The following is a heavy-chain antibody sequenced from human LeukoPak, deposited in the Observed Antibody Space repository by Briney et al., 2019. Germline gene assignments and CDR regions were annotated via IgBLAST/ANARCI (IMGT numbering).Heavy chain of an antibody. CDR2: ISSNGGST. Sequence: PGGSLRLSCSASGFTFSSYAMHWVRQAPGKGLEYVSAISSNGGSTYYADSVKGRFTISRDSSKNTLYLQMSSLRAEDTAVYYCVKENDSSGYSFDYWGQGTLVTVSS. D-gene: IGHD3-22*01. CDR1: GFTFSSYA. J-gene: IGHJ4*02. CDR3: VKENDSSGYSFDY. V-gene: IGHV3-64D*09.